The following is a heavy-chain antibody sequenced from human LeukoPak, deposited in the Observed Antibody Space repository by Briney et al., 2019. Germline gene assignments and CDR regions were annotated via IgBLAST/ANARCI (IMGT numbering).Heavy chain of an antibody. J-gene: IGHJ5*02. D-gene: IGHD3-10*01. V-gene: IGHV4-39*01. Sequence: SETLSLTCTVSGGSISSSSYYWGWIRQPPGKGLEWIGSIYYSGSTYYNPSLKSRVTISVDTSKNQFSLKLSSVTAADTAVYYCARHTLARWFGGTNWFDPWGQGTLVTVSS. CDR3: ARHTLARWFGGTNWFDP. CDR2: IYYSGST. CDR1: GGSISSSSYY.